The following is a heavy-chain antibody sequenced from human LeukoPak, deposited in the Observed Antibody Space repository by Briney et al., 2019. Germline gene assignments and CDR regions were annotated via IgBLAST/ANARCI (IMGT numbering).Heavy chain of an antibody. D-gene: IGHD6-13*01. J-gene: IGHJ4*02. CDR2: INPNSGGT. CDR1: GYTFTGYY. V-gene: IGHV1-2*02. Sequence: ASVKVSCKASGYTFTGYYMHWVRQAPGQGLEWMGWINPNSGGTNYAQKLQGRVTMTTDTSTSTAYMELRSLRSDDTAVYYCASWSVDQQLVRGYFDYWGQGTLVTVSS. CDR3: ASWSVDQQLVRGYFDY.